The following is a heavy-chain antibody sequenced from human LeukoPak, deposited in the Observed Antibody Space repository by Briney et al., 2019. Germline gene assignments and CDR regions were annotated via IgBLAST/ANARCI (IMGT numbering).Heavy chain of an antibody. V-gene: IGHV4-4*08. CDR1: GGSISSYY. D-gene: IGHD2-2*01. Sequence: SETLSLTCTVSGGSISSYYWSWIRQAPGKGLEWIGYISTSGSTKYNPSLKSRVTISVDTSKNYFSLRLGSVTAADTAVYYCARGVCTSTSCFAGDYGMDVWGQGTTVTVSS. CDR3: ARGVCTSTSCFAGDYGMDV. J-gene: IGHJ6*02. CDR2: ISTSGST.